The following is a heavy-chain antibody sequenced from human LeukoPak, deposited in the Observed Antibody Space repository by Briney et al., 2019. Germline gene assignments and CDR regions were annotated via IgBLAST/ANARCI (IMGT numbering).Heavy chain of an antibody. Sequence: GGSLRLSCAASGFTFSSYWMHWVRQAPGKGLVWVSRINSDGSNTSYADSVKGRFTISRDNSKNTLYLQMNSLRAEDTAVYYCARDMRGGEFDPWGQGTLVTVSS. J-gene: IGHJ5*02. CDR1: GFTFSSYW. V-gene: IGHV3-74*01. CDR3: ARDMRGGEFDP. CDR2: INSDGSNT. D-gene: IGHD3-16*01.